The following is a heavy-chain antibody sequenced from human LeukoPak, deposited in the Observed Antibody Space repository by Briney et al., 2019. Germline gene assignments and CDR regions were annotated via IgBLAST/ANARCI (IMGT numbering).Heavy chain of an antibody. J-gene: IGHJ6*02. CDR3: AREGARPPYYYYGMDV. Sequence: KPSETLSLTCAVYGGSFSGYYWSWIRQPPGKGLEWIGEINHSGSSKYNPTLKSRVTISVDTSKNQFSLKLRSVTAADTAVYYCAREGARPPYYYYGMDVWGQGTTVTVSS. CDR2: INHSGSS. D-gene: IGHD6-6*01. CDR1: GGSFSGYY. V-gene: IGHV4-34*01.